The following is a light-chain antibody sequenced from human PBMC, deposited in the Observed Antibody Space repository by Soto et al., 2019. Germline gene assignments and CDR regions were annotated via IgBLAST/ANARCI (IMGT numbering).Light chain of an antibody. CDR3: QQYNSLWT. J-gene: IGKJ1*01. CDR1: QSISSF. V-gene: IGKV1-39*01. Sequence: DIQVTQSPSYLSASVGDRVTISCRASQSISSFLNWYPHKPGKPPKVLMYAASNLQGGVPSRFSGSGSGTEFTLTISNLQPDDFATYYCQQYNSLWTFGQGTKVDIK. CDR2: AAS.